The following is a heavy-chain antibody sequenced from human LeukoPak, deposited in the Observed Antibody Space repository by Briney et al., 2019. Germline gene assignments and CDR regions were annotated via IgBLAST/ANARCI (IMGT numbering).Heavy chain of an antibody. CDR2: IKQDGSGR. V-gene: IGHV3-7*01. CDR1: GFTFSSSW. J-gene: IGHJ4*02. D-gene: IGHD2-15*01. Sequence: GGSLRLSCAASGFTFSSSWMNWVRQAPGKGLEWVANIKQDGSGRYFVDSVKGRFTISRDNAKNSLFLQMNSLRAEDTAVYYCARARSSCCDFDYWGQGTLVTVSS. CDR3: ARARSSCCDFDY.